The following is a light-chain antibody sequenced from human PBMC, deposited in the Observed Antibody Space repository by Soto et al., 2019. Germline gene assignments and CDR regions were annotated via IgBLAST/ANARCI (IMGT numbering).Light chain of an antibody. CDR3: SSYAGNNNLV. J-gene: IGLJ1*01. CDR2: AVS. CDR1: SSDVGGYNY. V-gene: IGLV2-8*01. Sequence: QSVLTQPPSASGSPGQSVIISCTGTSSDVGGYNYVSWYQQHPGKAPKLLIYAVSERPSGVPDRFSGFKSGNTASLVVSGLQAKDEADYYCSSYAGNNNLVFGTGTKVTVL.